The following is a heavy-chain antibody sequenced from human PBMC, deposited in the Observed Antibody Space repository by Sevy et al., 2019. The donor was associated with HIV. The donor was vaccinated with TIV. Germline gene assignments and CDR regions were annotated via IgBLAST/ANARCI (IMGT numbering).Heavy chain of an antibody. CDR3: ARGGITMVRGVKNWFDP. D-gene: IGHD3-10*01. CDR1: GFTFSSYA. CDR2: ISYDGSNK. V-gene: IGHV3-30-3*01. Sequence: GGSLRLSCAASGFTFSSYAMHWVRQAPGKGLEWVAVISYDGSNKYYADSVKGRFTISRDNSKNTVYLQMNSLRAEDTAVYYCARGGITMVRGVKNWFDPWGQGTLVTVSS. J-gene: IGHJ5*02.